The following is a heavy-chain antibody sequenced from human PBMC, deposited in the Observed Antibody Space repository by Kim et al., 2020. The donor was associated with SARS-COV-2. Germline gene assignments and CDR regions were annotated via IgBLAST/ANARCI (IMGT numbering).Heavy chain of an antibody. V-gene: IGHV3-9*01. CDR1: GFTFDDYA. CDR3: AKGRLGYSSGWHDAFDI. J-gene: IGHJ3*02. Sequence: GGSLRLSCAASGFTFDDYAMHWVRQAPGKGLEWVSGISWNSGSIGYADSVKGRFTISRDNAKNSLYLQMNSLRAEDTALYYCAKGRLGYSSGWHDAFDI. CDR2: ISWNSGSI. D-gene: IGHD6-19*01.